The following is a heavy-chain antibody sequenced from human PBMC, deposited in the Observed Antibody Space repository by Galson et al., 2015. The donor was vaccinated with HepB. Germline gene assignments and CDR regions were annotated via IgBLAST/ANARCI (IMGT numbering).Heavy chain of an antibody. CDR2: IYDTGRT. CDR1: GGSIRTYY. CDR3: ARHRSGWYYFDS. V-gene: IGHV4-59*08. D-gene: IGHD6-19*01. Sequence: TLSLTCTVSGGSIRTYYWSWIRQSPGKGLEWIAYIYDTGRTNYNPSLKSRVTISVDTSKNQFSLKVTSVTAADTAVYYCARHRSGWYYFDSWGQGTLVTVSS. J-gene: IGHJ4*02.